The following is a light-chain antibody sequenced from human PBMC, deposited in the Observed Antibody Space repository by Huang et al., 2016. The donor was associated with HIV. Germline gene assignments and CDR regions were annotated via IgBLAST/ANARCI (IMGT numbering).Light chain of an antibody. CDR2: EAS. CDR1: QGVGSN. J-gene: IGKJ2*01. CDR3: QQYNNWPRT. Sequence: EMVMTQSPDTLSVSLGERATLSCRASQGVGSNLAWYQQKPGQAPRLLIYEASTRVAGIPARFSGSGSETAFTLTIRSLQSEDFAVYYCQQYNNWPRTFGQGTKLEIK. V-gene: IGKV3-15*01.